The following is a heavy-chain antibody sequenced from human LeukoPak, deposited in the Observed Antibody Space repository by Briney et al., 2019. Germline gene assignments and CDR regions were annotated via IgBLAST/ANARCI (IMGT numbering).Heavy chain of an antibody. J-gene: IGHJ4*02. Sequence: GRSLRLSCAASGFTFRNFGMHWVRQAPGKGLEWVAAIWYDGNNKYYADSVKGRFTISRDNSKNTLYLQMKSLRAEDTAVYYCARDYHGLDYWGQGTLVTVSS. CDR3: ARDYHGLDY. CDR2: IWYDGNNK. V-gene: IGHV3-33*01. D-gene: IGHD2-2*01. CDR1: GFTFRNFG.